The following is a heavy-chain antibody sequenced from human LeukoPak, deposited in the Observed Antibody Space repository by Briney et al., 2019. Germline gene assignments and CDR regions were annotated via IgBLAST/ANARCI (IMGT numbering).Heavy chain of an antibody. CDR2: INPNSGGT. D-gene: IGHD6-19*01. CDR1: GYTFTGYY. Sequence: GASVKVSCKASGYTFTGYYMHWVRQAPGQGLEWMGRINPNSGGTNYVQKFQGRVTMTRDTSISTAYMELSRLRSDDTAVYYCARVRVRYSSGWFDYWGQETLVTVSS. CDR3: ARVRVRYSSGWFDY. J-gene: IGHJ4*02. V-gene: IGHV1-2*06.